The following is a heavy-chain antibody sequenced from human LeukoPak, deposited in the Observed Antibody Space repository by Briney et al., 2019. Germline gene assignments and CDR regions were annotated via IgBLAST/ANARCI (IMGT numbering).Heavy chain of an antibody. CDR1: GFTFSSYG. CDR3: AKDSLYCSGGSCYYHYYYYYMDV. Sequence: GGSLRLSCAASGFTFSSYGMHWVRQAPGKGLEWVAFIRYDGSNKYYADSVKGRFTISRDNSKNTLYLQMNSLRAEDTAVYYCAKDSLYCSGGSCYYHYYYYYMDVWGKGTTVTISS. D-gene: IGHD2-15*01. V-gene: IGHV3-30*02. CDR2: IRYDGSNK. J-gene: IGHJ6*03.